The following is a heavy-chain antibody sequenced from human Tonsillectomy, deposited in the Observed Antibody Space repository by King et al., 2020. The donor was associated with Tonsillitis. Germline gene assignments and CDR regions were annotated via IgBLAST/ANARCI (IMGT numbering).Heavy chain of an antibody. Sequence: VQLVESGGGLVQPGGALRLSCAASGFKFSDYWMSWVRQAPGKGLEWVANIKQDGSQEYYADSVRDRFTISRDNAKESLFLQMNSLGPEDTAGYYCARDGPYCSTSTCLNDWWGQGTLVTASS. D-gene: IGHD2-2*01. J-gene: IGHJ4*02. CDR2: IKQDGSQE. CDR1: GFKFSDYW. V-gene: IGHV3-7*03. CDR3: ARDGPYCSTSTCLNDW.